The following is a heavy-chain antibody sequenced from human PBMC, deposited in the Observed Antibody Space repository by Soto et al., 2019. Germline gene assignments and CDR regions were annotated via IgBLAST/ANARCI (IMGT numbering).Heavy chain of an antibody. J-gene: IGHJ4*02. Sequence: GGSLRLSCAASGFTFSSYAMSWVRQAPGKGLEWVSAISGSGGSTYYADSVKGRFTISRDNSKNTLYLQMNSLRAEDTAVYYCAKDLGHLGRGYSYGYDYWGQGTLVTVSS. CDR3: AKDLGHLGRGYSYGYDY. V-gene: IGHV3-23*01. D-gene: IGHD5-18*01. CDR1: GFTFSSYA. CDR2: ISGSGGST.